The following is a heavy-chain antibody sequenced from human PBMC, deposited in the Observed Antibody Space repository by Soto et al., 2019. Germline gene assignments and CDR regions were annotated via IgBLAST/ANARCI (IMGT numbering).Heavy chain of an antibody. V-gene: IGHV3-48*02. D-gene: IGHD6-13*01. J-gene: IGHJ6*02. CDR3: ARASSPGNYFYYYGMDV. Sequence: EVPLVESGGGVVQPGESLRLSCATSGFTFSSYSMNWVRQAPGTGLEWVSYISSSSSTIFYADSVRGRFTISRENAKNSLYLQMNSLKDEDTAVYYCARASSPGNYFYYYGMDVWGQGTTVTVSS. CDR1: GFTFSSYS. CDR2: ISSSSSTI.